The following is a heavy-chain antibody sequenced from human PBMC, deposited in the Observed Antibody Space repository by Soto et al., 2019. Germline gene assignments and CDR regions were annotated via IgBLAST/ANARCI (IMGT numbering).Heavy chain of an antibody. CDR3: AGGDNWNSHYYYYGMDV. D-gene: IGHD1-7*01. CDR2: IYHSGST. Sequence: SETLSLTCAVSGYSISSGYYWGWIRQPPGKGLEWIGSIYHSGSTYYNPSLKSRVTISVDPSKNQFSLKLSSVTAADTAVYYCAGGDNWNSHYYYYGMDVWGQGTTVTVS. CDR1: GYSISSGYY. V-gene: IGHV4-38-2*01. J-gene: IGHJ6*02.